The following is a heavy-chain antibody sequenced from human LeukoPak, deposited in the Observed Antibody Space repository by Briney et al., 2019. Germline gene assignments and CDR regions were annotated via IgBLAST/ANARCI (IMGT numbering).Heavy chain of an antibody. D-gene: IGHD1-1*01. CDR1: GFSLGRYS. J-gene: IGHJ3*02. V-gene: IGHV3-48*01. Sequence: GGSLRLSCAPSGFSLGRYSMDWVRQAPGQGLEWVSHINSGSSIIYYADSVKGRFTISRDNAGNSLYLQMNSLRADDTAVYYCARVLLERPGIDSFDIWGQGTMVTVS. CDR2: INSGSSII. CDR3: ARVLLERPGIDSFDI.